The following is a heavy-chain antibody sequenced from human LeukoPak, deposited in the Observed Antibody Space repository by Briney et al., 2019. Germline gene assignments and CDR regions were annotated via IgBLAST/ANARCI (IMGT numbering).Heavy chain of an antibody. Sequence: GGSLRLSCAASGFTFSSYSMNWVRQAPGKGLEWVSSISSSSSYIYYADSVKGRFTISRDNAKNSLYLQMNSLRAEDTAVYYCARGDGYKIKFGDYWGQGTLVTVSS. CDR2: ISSSSSYI. D-gene: IGHD5-24*01. CDR3: ARGDGYKIKFGDY. V-gene: IGHV3-21*01. J-gene: IGHJ4*02. CDR1: GFTFSSYS.